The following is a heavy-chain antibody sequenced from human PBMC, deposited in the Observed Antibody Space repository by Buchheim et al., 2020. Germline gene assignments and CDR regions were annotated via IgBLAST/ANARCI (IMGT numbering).Heavy chain of an antibody. D-gene: IGHD3-22*01. V-gene: IGHV4-59*01. J-gene: IGHJ4*02. CDR1: GGSISGYY. CDR2: IHYSGRT. CDR3: AREYYDSGGYYYYFDY. Sequence: QVQLQESGPGLVKPSETLSLTCTVSGGSISGYYWSWIRQPPRKGLEWIGYIHYSGRTNYNPSLKNRVAISVDTSKNQFSLKLNSVTAADTAVYYCAREYYDSGGYYYYFDYWGQGTL.